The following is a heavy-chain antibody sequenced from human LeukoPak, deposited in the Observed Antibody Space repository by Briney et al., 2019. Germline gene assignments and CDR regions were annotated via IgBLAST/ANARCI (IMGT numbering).Heavy chain of an antibody. Sequence: GGSLRLSCAASGFTFSNGWMSWVRQAPGKGLEWVGRIKSKSERGTTEYAAPVKGRFTISRDGSTNTVYLHMNSLKTEDTAVYFCTSNSYCSTSGCYTLDNWGQGTLVAVSP. CDR2: IKSKSERGTT. CDR3: TSNSYCSTSGCYTLDN. D-gene: IGHD2-2*02. J-gene: IGHJ4*02. CDR1: GFTFSNGW. V-gene: IGHV3-15*01.